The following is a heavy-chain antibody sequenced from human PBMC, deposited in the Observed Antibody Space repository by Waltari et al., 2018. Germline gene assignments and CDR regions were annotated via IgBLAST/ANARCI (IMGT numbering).Heavy chain of an antibody. J-gene: IGHJ4*02. CDR2: IYYSGST. CDR3: ASHSSSWYWGGHYFDY. CDR1: GGSISSSSYY. Sequence: QLQLQESGPGLVKPSETLSLTCTVSGGSISSSSYYWGWIRLPPGKGLEWIGSIYYSGSTYYNPSLKSRVTISVDTSKNQFSLKLSSVTAADTAVYYCASHSSSWYWGGHYFDYWGQGTLVTVSS. V-gene: IGHV4-39*01. D-gene: IGHD6-13*01.